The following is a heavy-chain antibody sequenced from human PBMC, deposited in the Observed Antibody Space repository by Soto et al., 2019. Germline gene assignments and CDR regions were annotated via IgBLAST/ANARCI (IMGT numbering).Heavy chain of an antibody. D-gene: IGHD2-21*02. Sequence: TSETLSLTCAVYGVSFSGYYWSWIRQPPGKGLEWIGYIYYSGSTYYNLSLKSRVTISVDTSKNQFSLKLSSVTAADTAVYYCARAMVVTQNWFDPWGQGTLVTVSS. CDR3: ARAMVVTQNWFDP. V-gene: IGHV4-30-4*01. CDR2: IYYSGST. CDR1: GVSFSGYY. J-gene: IGHJ5*02.